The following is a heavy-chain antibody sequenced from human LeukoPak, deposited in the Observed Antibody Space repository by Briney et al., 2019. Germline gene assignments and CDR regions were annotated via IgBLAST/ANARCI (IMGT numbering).Heavy chain of an antibody. J-gene: IGHJ5*02. CDR1: GGAFSSYA. Sequence: GASVKVSCKASGGAFSSYAISWVRQAPGQGLEWMGGIIPIFGTANYAQKFQGRVTITTDESTSTAYMELSSLRSEDTAVHYCARDLSINYCSSTSCYNGGLWFDPWGQGTLVTVSS. V-gene: IGHV1-69*05. D-gene: IGHD2-2*02. CDR2: IIPIFGTA. CDR3: ARDLSINYCSSTSCYNGGLWFDP.